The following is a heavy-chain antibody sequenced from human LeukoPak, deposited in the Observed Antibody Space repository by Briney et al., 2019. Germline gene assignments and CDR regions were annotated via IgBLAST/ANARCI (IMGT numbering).Heavy chain of an antibody. CDR3: ARRQVGYTYGSRDR. V-gene: IGHV3-23*05. D-gene: IGHD5-18*01. CDR1: GFTFSSHA. Sequence: GGSLRLSCAASGFTFSSHAMTWVRQAPGKGLEWVSGISRTGSDTYYADSVKGRFIISRDNSKSTMSLQMNSLRAEDTATYYCARRQVGYTYGSRDRWGQGTRVRVSS. J-gene: IGHJ5*02. CDR2: ISRTGSDT.